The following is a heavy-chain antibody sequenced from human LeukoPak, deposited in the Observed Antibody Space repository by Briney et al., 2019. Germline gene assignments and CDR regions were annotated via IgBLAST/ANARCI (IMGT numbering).Heavy chain of an antibody. Sequence: GGSLRLSCAASGFMFSNYEMNWVRQAPGKGLEWVSSISSSSSYIYYADSVKGRFTISRDNAKNSLYLQMNSLRAEDTAVYYCAKDAGLAGSIFDYWGQGTLVTVSS. D-gene: IGHD6-19*01. CDR3: AKDAGLAGSIFDY. CDR2: ISSSSSYI. CDR1: GFMFSNYE. J-gene: IGHJ4*02. V-gene: IGHV3-21*04.